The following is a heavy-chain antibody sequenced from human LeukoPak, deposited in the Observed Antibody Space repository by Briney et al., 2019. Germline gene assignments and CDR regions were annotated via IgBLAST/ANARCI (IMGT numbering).Heavy chain of an antibody. V-gene: IGHV3-9*01. D-gene: IGHD2-2*01. CDR2: ISWNSGSI. J-gene: IGHJ4*02. CDR3: AKDSGSYCSSTSCYGGFDY. Sequence: GGSLRLSCAASGFTFDDYAMHWVRQAPGKGLEWVSGISWNSGSIGYADSVKGRFTISRDNAKNSLYLQMNSLRAEDTALYYCAKDSGSYCSSTSCYGGFDYWGQGTLVTVSS. CDR1: GFTFDDYA.